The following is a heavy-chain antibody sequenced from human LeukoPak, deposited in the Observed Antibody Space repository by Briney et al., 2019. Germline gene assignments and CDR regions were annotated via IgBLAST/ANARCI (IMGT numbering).Heavy chain of an antibody. Sequence: GGSLRLSCAASGFTLSRYAMHWVRQAPGKGLEWVAVISYDGRTKYPADSVTGQFTISGDSAKTTNYLQLNILTAEDTAVAYYAGSYQSTGYIFLWGQGTLVTVSS. D-gene: IGHD3-9*01. CDR2: ISYDGRTK. J-gene: IGHJ4*02. V-gene: IGHV3-30-3*02. CDR3: AGSYQSTGYIFL. CDR1: GFTLSRYA.